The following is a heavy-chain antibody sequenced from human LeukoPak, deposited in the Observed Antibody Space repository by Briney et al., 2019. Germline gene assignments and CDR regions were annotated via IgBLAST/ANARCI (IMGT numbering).Heavy chain of an antibody. J-gene: IGHJ4*02. V-gene: IGHV4-39*01. D-gene: IGHD3-3*01. Sequence: SETLSLTCTVSGGSINTNSYYWGWIRQPPGRGLEWIGTIYYSGSTYYNPSLKSRVAISVDTSKNQFSLNLSSVTAADTAVYYCARGNIRFLEWLLFGPELYYFDYWGQGTLVTVSS. CDR3: ARGNIRFLEWLLFGPELYYFDY. CDR1: GGSINTNSYY. CDR2: IYYSGST.